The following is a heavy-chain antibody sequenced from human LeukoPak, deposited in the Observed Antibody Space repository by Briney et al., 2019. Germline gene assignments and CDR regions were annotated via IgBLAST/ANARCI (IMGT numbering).Heavy chain of an antibody. CDR3: ARVGYSGYDPDY. CDR1: GYTFTSYD. CDR2: MNPNSGNT. D-gene: IGHD5-12*01. V-gene: IGHV1-8*01. Sequence: ASVKVSCKASGYTFTSYDINWVRQATGQGLEWMGWMNPNSGNTGYAQKFQGRVTMTRNTSISTAYMELSSLRSEDTAVYYCARVGYSGYDPDYWRQGTLVTVSS. J-gene: IGHJ4*02.